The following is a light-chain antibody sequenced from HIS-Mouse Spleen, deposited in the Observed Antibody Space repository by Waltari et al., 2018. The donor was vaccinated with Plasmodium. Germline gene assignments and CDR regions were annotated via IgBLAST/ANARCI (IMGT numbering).Light chain of an antibody. V-gene: IGKV1-39*01. CDR1: QSISNY. CDR2: AAS. J-gene: IGKJ1*01. Sequence: PSSMSASVGDRVPITCRASQSISNYLNWYQQKPGKAPKFLIYAASTLQSGVPSRFSGSGSGTDFTLTISSLQPEDFATYYCQQSYSTWTFGQGTKVEIK. CDR3: QQSYSTWT.